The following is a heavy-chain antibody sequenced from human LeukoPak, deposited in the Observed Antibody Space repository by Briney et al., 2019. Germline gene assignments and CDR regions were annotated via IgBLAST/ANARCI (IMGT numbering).Heavy chain of an antibody. D-gene: IGHD2-2*02. Sequence: GASVKVSCKASGYTFTSYDINWVRQATGQGLEWMGWMNPKSGNTGYAQKFQGRVTITRNTSISTAYMELSSLRSEDTAVYYCARDLPYCSSTSCYTLFDYWGQGTLVTVSS. CDR1: GYTFTSYD. J-gene: IGHJ4*02. CDR3: ARDLPYCSSTSCYTLFDY. CDR2: MNPKSGNT. V-gene: IGHV1-8*03.